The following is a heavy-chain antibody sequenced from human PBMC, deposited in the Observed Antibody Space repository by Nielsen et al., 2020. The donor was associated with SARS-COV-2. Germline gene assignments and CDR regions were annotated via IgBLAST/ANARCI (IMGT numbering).Heavy chain of an antibody. CDR2: ISWNSGSI. V-gene: IGHV3-9*01. D-gene: IGHD3-22*01. J-gene: IGHJ3*02. Sequence: SLKISCAASGFTFDDYAMHWVRQAPGKGLEWVSGISWNSGSIGYADSVKGRFTISRDNAKNSLYLQMNSLRAEDTALYYCAKDYYYDSSGYAFDIWGQGTMVTVS. CDR1: GFTFDDYA. CDR3: AKDYYYDSSGYAFDI.